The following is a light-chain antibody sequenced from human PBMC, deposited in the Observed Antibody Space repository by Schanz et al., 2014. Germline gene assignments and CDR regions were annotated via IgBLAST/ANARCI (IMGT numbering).Light chain of an antibody. CDR3: QEYGTSRT. CDR2: GAS. Sequence: EIVLTQSPATLSLSPGERATLSCRASQSVSSYLAWYQQKPGQAPRLLIYGASSRATGIPDRFSGSGSGTDFTLTISRLEPEDFGVYYCQEYGTSRTFGQGTKVEIK. V-gene: IGKV3-20*01. CDR1: QSVSSY. J-gene: IGKJ1*01.